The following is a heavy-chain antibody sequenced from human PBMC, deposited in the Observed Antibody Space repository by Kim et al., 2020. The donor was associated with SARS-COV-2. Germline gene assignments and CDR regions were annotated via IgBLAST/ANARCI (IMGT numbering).Heavy chain of an antibody. V-gene: IGHV4-30-4*01. D-gene: IGHD3-10*01. Sequence: SETLSLTCTVSGVSISSGDHYWSWIRQSPGKGLEWIGYIYYTGSTLNNPSLKGRLTISVDTSKNQFSLDLTSVTAADTAVYYCARGGKRYYYASGSSPSPFDYGDQGTLVTVSS. CDR1: GVSISSGDHY. CDR3: ARGGKRYYYASGSSPSPFDY. J-gene: IGHJ4*02. CDR2: IYYTGST.